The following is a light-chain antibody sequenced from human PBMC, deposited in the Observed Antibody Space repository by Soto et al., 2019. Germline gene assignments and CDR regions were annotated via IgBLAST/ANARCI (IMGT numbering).Light chain of an antibody. CDR3: QKYGTSPPLT. CDR1: QSVSSSY. J-gene: IGKJ4*01. Sequence: IVLTQSPAILALSPGDRATLSCRAIQSVSSSYLAWYQHKPGQAPRLLIHGASSRVTGIPDRFSGSGSGTDFTLTITRLEPEDFAVYYCQKYGTSPPLTFGGGTKVDIK. CDR2: GAS. V-gene: IGKV3-20*01.